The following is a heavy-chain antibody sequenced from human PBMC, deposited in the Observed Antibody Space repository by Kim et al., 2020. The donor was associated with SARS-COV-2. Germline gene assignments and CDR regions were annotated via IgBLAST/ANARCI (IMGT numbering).Heavy chain of an antibody. CDR2: MNPNSGNT. D-gene: IGHD3-9*01. J-gene: IGHJ5*02. Sequence: ASVKVSCKASGYTFTSYDINWVRQATGQGLEWMGWMNPNSGNTGYAQKFQGRVTMTRNTSISTAYMELSSLRSEDTAVYYCARGPPLRYFDWFQNWFDPWGQGTLVTVSS. CDR1: GYTFTSYD. V-gene: IGHV1-8*01. CDR3: ARGPPLRYFDWFQNWFDP.